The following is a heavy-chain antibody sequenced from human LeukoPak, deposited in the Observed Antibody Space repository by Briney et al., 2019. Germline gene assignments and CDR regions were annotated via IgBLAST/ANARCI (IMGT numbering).Heavy chain of an antibody. J-gene: IGHJ4*02. V-gene: IGHV3-30*18. CDR1: GLTFSSYG. CDR2: ISYDGSNK. D-gene: IGHD3-22*01. Sequence: PGGSLRLSCAASGLTFSSYGMHWVRQAPGKGLEWVAVISYDGSNKYYADSVKGRFTISRDNSKNTLYLQMNSLRAEDTAVYYCAKDPSVVVINYFDYWGQGTLVTVSS. CDR3: AKDPSVVVINYFDY.